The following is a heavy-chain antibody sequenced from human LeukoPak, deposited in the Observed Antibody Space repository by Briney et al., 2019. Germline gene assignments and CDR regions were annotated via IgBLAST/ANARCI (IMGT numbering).Heavy chain of an antibody. CDR2: IIPIFGTA. Sequence: ASVKVSCKASGGTFSSYAISWVRQAPGQGLEWMGGIIPIFGTANYAQKFQGRVTITADESTSTAYMELSSLRSEDTAVYYCAREFGDGGRWFDPWGKGTLVTVSS. J-gene: IGHJ5*02. V-gene: IGHV1-69*13. CDR1: GGTFSSYA. D-gene: IGHD3-10*01. CDR3: AREFGDGGRWFDP.